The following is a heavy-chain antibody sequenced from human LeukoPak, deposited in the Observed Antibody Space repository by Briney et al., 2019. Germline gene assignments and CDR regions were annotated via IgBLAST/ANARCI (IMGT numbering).Heavy chain of an antibody. D-gene: IGHD2-2*01. Sequence: ASVKVSCKASEYTFTSYYMHWVRQVPGQGLEWLGIINPSGGSTSYAQKFQGWVTMTRDTSISTAYMELSRLRSDDTAVYYCARGGCSSTSCYGNEGDFDYWGQGTLVTVSS. J-gene: IGHJ4*02. CDR2: INPSGGST. CDR1: EYTFTSYY. CDR3: ARGGCSSTSCYGNEGDFDY. V-gene: IGHV1-46*01.